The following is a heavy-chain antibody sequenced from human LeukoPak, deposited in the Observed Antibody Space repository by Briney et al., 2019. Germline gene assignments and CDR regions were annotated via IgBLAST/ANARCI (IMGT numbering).Heavy chain of an antibody. D-gene: IGHD1-26*01. V-gene: IGHV1-24*01. J-gene: IGHJ4*02. CDR2: FEPEVAKT. CDR3: ATSRVGDTVSLDY. Sequence: ASVKVSCKVSGYTLTELSIHWVRQSPGKGLEWMGGFEPEVAKTFYAQRFQGRITMTEDTSTNTGYMNLSSLRSEDTAIYYCATSRVGDTVSLDYWGQGNLATVSS. CDR1: GYTLTELS.